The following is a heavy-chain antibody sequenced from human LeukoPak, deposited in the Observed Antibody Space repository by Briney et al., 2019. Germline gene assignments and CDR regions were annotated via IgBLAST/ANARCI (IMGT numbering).Heavy chain of an antibody. V-gene: IGHV3-21*04. CDR2: ISSSSSYI. CDR3: ARVPHYYDSSAYRRSGSYFNY. J-gene: IGHJ4*02. D-gene: IGHD3-22*01. CDR1: GFTFSSYS. Sequence: GGSLRLSCAASGFTFSSYSMNWVRQAPGKGLEWVSSISSSSSYIYYADSVKGRFTISRDNAENSLYLQMNSLRAEDTAVYYCARVPHYYDSSAYRRSGSYFNYWGQGTLVTVSS.